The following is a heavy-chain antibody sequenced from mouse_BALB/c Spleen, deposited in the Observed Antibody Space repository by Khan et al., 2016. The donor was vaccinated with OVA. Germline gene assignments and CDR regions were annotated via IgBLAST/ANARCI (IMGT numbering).Heavy chain of an antibody. CDR3: ARPSDNSGSLFAY. Sequence: VELLESGAELVRPGASVKLSCKTSGYIFTSYWIHWVKQRSGQGLEWIAGIYPGTGSTHYNEKFKGKATLTADKSSSTAYMQLSSLKSEDSAVYFCARPSDNSGSLFAYWGQGTLVTVSA. J-gene: IGHJ3*01. CDR1: GYIFTSYW. V-gene: IGHV1S132*01. D-gene: IGHD3-2*01. CDR2: IYPGTGST.